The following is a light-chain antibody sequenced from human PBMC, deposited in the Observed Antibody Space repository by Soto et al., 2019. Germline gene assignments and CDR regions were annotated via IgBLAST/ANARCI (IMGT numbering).Light chain of an antibody. Sequence: DIPLTQSPSFLSASVGDRVTITCRASQDISTYLAWYQHRAGRPPRLLISGAFILQRGVPSRFSGSGSGTEFTLTINGLLPDDFATYYCQQLNAFPLYTFGQGTKLDI. CDR2: GAF. J-gene: IGKJ2*01. CDR1: QDISTY. V-gene: IGKV1-9*01. CDR3: QQLNAFPLYT.